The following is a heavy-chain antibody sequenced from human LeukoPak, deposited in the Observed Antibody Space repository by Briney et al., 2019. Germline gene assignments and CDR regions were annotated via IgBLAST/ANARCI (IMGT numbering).Heavy chain of an antibody. Sequence: SETLSLTCTVSGGSISTSNYYWDWIRQPPGKGLEWIGEINHSGSTNYNPSLKSRVTISVDTSKNQLSLKLSSVTAADTAVYNCAAGATTFYYMDVWGKGTTVTVSS. CDR2: INHSGST. J-gene: IGHJ6*03. V-gene: IGHV4-39*07. CDR1: GGSISTSNYY. D-gene: IGHD1-26*01. CDR3: AAGATTFYYMDV.